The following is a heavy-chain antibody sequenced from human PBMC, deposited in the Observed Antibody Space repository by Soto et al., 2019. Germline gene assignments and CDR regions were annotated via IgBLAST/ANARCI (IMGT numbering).Heavy chain of an antibody. CDR3: ARDSRDSSGFDY. V-gene: IGHV4-31*03. J-gene: IGHJ4*02. D-gene: IGHD3-22*01. CDR2: IYYSGST. Sequence: SETLSLTCTVSGGSISSGGYYWSWIRQHPGKGLEWIGYIYYSGSTYYNPSLKSRVTISVDTSKNQLSLKLSSVTAADTAVYYCARDSRDSSGFDYWGQGTLVTVSS. CDR1: GGSISSGGYY.